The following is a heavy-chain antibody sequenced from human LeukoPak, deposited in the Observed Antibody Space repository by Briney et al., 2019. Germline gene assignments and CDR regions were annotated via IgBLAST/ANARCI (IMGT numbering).Heavy chain of an antibody. J-gene: IGHJ4*02. Sequence: GGSLRLSCAASGFTFSTYAMSWVRQAPGKGLEWVSAISGSGGSTYYADSVKGRFTISRDNSRNTLYLQMSTLRPEDTAVYFCAKARSSHWYPEFFDYWGQGTLVTVSS. CDR2: ISGSGGST. D-gene: IGHD6-13*01. CDR1: GFTFSTYA. V-gene: IGHV3-23*01. CDR3: AKARSSHWYPEFFDY.